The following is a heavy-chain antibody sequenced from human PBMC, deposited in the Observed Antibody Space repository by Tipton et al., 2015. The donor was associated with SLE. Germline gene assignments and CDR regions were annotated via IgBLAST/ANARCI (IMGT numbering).Heavy chain of an antibody. J-gene: IGHJ4*02. CDR1: GGSISSGSYY. D-gene: IGHD6-13*01. CDR3: ASWVRGQQLVLFDY. V-gene: IGHV4-61*02. CDR2: IFPSGSA. Sequence: TLSLTCTVSGGSISSGSYYWSWIRQPAGKGLEWIGSIFPSGSAYYNPSLKSRVTISVDTSKNQFSLKLSSVTAADTAVYYCASWVRGQQLVLFDYWGQGTLVTVSS.